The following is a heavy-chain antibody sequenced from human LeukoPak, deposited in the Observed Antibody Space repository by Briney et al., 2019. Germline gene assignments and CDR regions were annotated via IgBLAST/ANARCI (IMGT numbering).Heavy chain of an antibody. CDR3: ARGANFYYYGMDV. Sequence: SETLSLTCAAYGGSFSGYYWSWIRQPPGKGLEWIGEINHSGSTNYNPSLKSRVTISVDTSKNQFSLKLSSVTAADTAAYYCARGANFYYYGMDVWGQGTTVTVSS. D-gene: IGHD2-15*01. CDR1: GGSFSGYY. V-gene: IGHV4-34*01. CDR2: INHSGST. J-gene: IGHJ6*02.